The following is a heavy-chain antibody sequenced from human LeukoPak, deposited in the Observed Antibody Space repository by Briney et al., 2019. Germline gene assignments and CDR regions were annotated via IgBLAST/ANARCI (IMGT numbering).Heavy chain of an antibody. Sequence: GGSLRLSCAASGFTVSSNYMSWVRQAPGKGLEWVSVIYSGGSTYYADSVKGRFTISRDNSRNTMYLQMNSLRAEDTALYYCAKDQKDITSWYFDYWGQGTLVTVSS. CDR2: IYSGGST. J-gene: IGHJ4*02. V-gene: IGHV3-53*05. D-gene: IGHD2-15*01. CDR1: GFTVSSNY. CDR3: AKDQKDITSWYFDY.